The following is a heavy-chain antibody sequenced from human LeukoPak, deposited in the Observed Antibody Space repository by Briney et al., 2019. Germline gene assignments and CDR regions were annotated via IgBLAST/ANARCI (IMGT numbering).Heavy chain of an antibody. CDR2: ISAYNGNT. Sequence: ASVKVSCKASGYTFASYGISWVRQAPGQGLEWMGWISAYNGNTNYAQKLQGRVTMTTDTSTSTAYMELRSLRSDDTAVYYCARDMRELHPFDYWGQGTLVTVSS. J-gene: IGHJ4*02. D-gene: IGHD1-26*01. CDR3: ARDMRELHPFDY. CDR1: GYTFASYG. V-gene: IGHV1-18*01.